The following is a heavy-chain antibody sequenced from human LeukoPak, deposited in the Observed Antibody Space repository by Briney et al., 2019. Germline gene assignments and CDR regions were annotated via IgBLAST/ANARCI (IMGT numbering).Heavy chain of an antibody. V-gene: IGHV1-69*13. CDR2: IIPIFGTA. D-gene: IGHD6-13*01. CDR3: ARDIAAAVSVDYYYYMDV. Sequence: ASVKVSCKASGGTFSSYAISWVRQAPGQGLEWMGGIIPIFGTANYAQKFQGRVTITADESTSTAYMELSSLRSEDTAVYYCARDIAAAVSVDYYYYMDVWGKGTTVTVSS. J-gene: IGHJ6*03. CDR1: GGTFSSYA.